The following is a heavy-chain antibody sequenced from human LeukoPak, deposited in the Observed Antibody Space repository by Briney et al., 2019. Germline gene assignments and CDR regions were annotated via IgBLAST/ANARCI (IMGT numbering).Heavy chain of an antibody. V-gene: IGHV3-23*01. Sequence: GGSLRLSCAASGFTFSSYAMSWVRQAPGKGLEWVSAISGSGGSTYYADSVKGRFPISRDNSKNTQYLQMNSLRAEDTAVYYCAKGADLRFLEWLLSAGHFDYWGQGTLVTVSS. CDR2: ISGSGGST. CDR3: AKGADLRFLEWLLSAGHFDY. J-gene: IGHJ4*02. D-gene: IGHD3-3*01. CDR1: GFTFSSYA.